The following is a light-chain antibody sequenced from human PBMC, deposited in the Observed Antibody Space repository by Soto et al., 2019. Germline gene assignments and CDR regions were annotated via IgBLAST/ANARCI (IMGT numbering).Light chain of an antibody. CDR2: MND. Sequence: SVLTQPPSASGNPGQRLTISCSGSTSNILRNYVYWYRQLPGTAPRLLISMNDQRPSGVPDRFSGSKSGTSASLAISGLRSEDEADYYCQSYDSSLSGYVFGTG. CDR1: TSNILRNY. V-gene: IGLV1-47*01. J-gene: IGLJ1*01. CDR3: QSYDSSLSGYV.